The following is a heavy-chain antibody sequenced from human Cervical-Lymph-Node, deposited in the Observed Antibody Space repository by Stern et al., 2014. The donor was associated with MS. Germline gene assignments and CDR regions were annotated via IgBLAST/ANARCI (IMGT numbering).Heavy chain of an antibody. V-gene: IGHV7-4-1*02. CDR1: GYTFNKYL. CDR2: INTNTGTP. Sequence: QVQLVQSGSELKKPGASVNVSCKASGYTFNKYLINWVRQAPGQGLEWMGWINTNTGTPTYARGFAGRFVFSLDTSVNTAYLQISRLKTEDTAVYYCARDMSDFWSDYGHNWFDPWGQGTLVIVSS. J-gene: IGHJ5*02. D-gene: IGHD3-3*01. CDR3: ARDMSDFWSDYGHNWFDP.